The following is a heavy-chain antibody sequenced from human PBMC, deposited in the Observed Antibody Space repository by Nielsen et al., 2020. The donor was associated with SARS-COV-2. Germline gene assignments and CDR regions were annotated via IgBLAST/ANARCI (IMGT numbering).Heavy chain of an antibody. V-gene: IGHV3-7*03. CDR3: ARVLSGWVYTEYFQH. CDR2: IKQDGSEQ. CDR1: GFTFSSYG. D-gene: IGHD6-19*01. J-gene: IGHJ1*01. Sequence: GESLKISCAASGFTFSSYGMHWVRQAPGKGLEWVANIKQDGSEQYYVESVKGRFTISRDNAKNSLYLQMSSLRAEDTAIYYCARVLSGWVYTEYFQHWGQGTLVTVSS.